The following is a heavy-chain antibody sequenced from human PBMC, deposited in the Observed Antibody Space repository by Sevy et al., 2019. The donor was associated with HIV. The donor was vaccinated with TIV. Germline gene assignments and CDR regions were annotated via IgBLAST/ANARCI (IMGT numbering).Heavy chain of an antibody. J-gene: IGHJ5*02. CDR1: GGSISSYY. CDR2: IYYSGST. CDR3: ARDKGYCSGGSCYDDNWFDP. D-gene: IGHD2-15*01. Sequence: SETLSLTCTVSGGSISSYYWSWIRQPPGKGLEWIGYIYYSGSTNYNPSLKSRVTISVDTSKNQFSLKLSSVTAADTAVYYCARDKGYCSGGSCYDDNWFDPWGQGTLVTVSS. V-gene: IGHV4-59*01.